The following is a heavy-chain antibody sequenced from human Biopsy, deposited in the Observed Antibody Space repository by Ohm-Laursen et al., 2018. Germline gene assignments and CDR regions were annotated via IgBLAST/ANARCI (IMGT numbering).Heavy chain of an antibody. CDR1: GYSFTKYY. Sequence: SVKVSCKVSGYSFTKYYINWVRQAPGQGLEWMGIINPTGGTTSYAEKFQGRVTQTRDTSTGTVYLELNSLIYEDTALYYCARDETGSSVFGPYYYGMDVWGQGTTVTVSS. J-gene: IGHJ6*02. CDR2: INPTGGTT. V-gene: IGHV1-46*01. D-gene: IGHD3-9*01. CDR3: ARDETGSSVFGPYYYGMDV.